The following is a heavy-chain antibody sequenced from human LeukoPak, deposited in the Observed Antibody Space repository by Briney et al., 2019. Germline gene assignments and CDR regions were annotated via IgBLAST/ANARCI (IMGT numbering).Heavy chain of an antibody. D-gene: IGHD5-12*01. Sequence: NSSETLSLTCTVSGGSISSSSYYWGWIRQPPGKGLEWIGSIYYSGSTYYNPSLKSRVTISVDTSKNQFSLKLSSVTAADAAVYYCARVASGYHPGYWGQGTLVTVSS. CDR2: IYYSGST. V-gene: IGHV4-39*07. CDR3: ARVASGYHPGY. CDR1: GGSISSSSYY. J-gene: IGHJ4*02.